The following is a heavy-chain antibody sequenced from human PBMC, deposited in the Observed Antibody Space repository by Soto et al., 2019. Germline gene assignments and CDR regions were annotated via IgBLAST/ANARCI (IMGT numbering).Heavy chain of an antibody. CDR2: IYSGGTT. V-gene: IGHV3-66*01. CDR3: ARGRPGRGTDCCPIEY. CDR1: GFTVSSNY. J-gene: IGHJ4*02. Sequence: EVQLVESGGGLVQPGGSLRLSCAASGFTVSSNYMSWVRQAPGKGLESVSFIYSGGTTYYADSVQGRFTISRDSSKNTVFLQMNSLRAEDTAVYYCARGRPGRGTDCCPIEYWCQGILVIVSS. D-gene: IGHD2-21*02.